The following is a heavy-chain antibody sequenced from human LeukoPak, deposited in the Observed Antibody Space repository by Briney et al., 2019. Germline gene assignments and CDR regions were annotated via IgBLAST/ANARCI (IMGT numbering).Heavy chain of an antibody. D-gene: IGHD2/OR15-2a*01. CDR3: ARVLQKRNFDSTTYYGY. J-gene: IGHJ4*02. CDR1: GFTFSSYS. CDR2: ISSSSSTI. V-gene: IGHV3-48*01. Sequence: GGSLRLSCAASGFTFSSYSMNWVRQAPGKGLEWVSYISSSSSTIYYADSVKGRFTISRDNAKNSLYLQMNSLRAEDTAAYYCARVLQKRNFDSTTYYGYWGQGTLVTVSS.